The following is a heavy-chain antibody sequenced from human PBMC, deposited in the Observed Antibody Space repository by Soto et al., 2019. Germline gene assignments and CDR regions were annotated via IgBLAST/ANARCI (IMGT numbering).Heavy chain of an antibody. J-gene: IGHJ4*02. CDR1: GGSISSGGYS. D-gene: IGHD5-12*01. CDR2: IYHSGST. CDR3: AAGGGLPRYY. V-gene: IGHV4-30-2*01. Sequence: QLQLQESGSGLVKPSQTLSLTCAVSGGSISSGGYSWSWIRQPPGKGLEWIGYIYHSGSTYYNPSLKSRVTVSVDRSKTQFSRKLSSVTAADTAVDYCAAGGGLPRYYWGQGTLGTVSS.